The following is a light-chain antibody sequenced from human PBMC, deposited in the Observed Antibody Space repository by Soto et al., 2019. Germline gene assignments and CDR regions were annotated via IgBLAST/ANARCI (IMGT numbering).Light chain of an antibody. J-gene: IGKJ1*01. V-gene: IGKV1-39*01. Sequence: DIQMTQSPSPLSASVGDRVTITCRASQSVSSYLNWYQQKPGKAPNLLIYGASSLQSGVPSRFSGSGSGTDFTLTISSLQTDDFATYYCQQYQSYPLTFGQGTKVDIK. CDR3: QQYQSYPLT. CDR2: GAS. CDR1: QSVSSY.